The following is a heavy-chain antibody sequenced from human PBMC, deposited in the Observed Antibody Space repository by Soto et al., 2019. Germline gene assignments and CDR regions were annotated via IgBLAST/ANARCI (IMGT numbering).Heavy chain of an antibody. CDR1: GGSISSGDYY. D-gene: IGHD6-19*01. V-gene: IGHV4-61*08. J-gene: IGHJ4*02. Sequence: PSETLSLTCAVSGGSISSGDYYWSWIRQPPGKGLEWIGYIYYSGATNYNPSLKSRVTISVDTSKNQFSLKLSSVTAADTAVYYCARGIAVTGPADSWGQGTLVTVSS. CDR3: ARGIAVTGPADS. CDR2: IYYSGAT.